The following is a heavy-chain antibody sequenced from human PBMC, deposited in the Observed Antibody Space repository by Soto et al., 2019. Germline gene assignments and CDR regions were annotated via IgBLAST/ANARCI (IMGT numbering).Heavy chain of an antibody. D-gene: IGHD4-17*01. CDR2: INDSGST. CDR1: GGSFRVYY. Sequence: SETLSLTCAVYGGSFRVYYWTWIRQPPGKGLEWIGDINDSGSTNSNPSLKSRVTISVDTSKNQFSLKLSSVTAADTAVYYCAREYGDYAPWNFQHWGQGTLVTVSS. CDR3: AREYGDYAPWNFQH. V-gene: IGHV4-34*01. J-gene: IGHJ1*01.